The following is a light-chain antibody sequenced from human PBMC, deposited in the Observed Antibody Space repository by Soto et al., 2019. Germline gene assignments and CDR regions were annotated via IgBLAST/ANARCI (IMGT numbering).Light chain of an antibody. V-gene: IGLV2-23*01. CDR2: EGN. J-gene: IGLJ1*01. CDR1: STDLGSFNL. CDR3: CSHGSNSYV. Sequence: QSVLIQPASVSGSPGQSITVSCTGSSTDLGSFNLVSWYQQHPGKAPKLIFYEGNRRPAGVSPRFSASKSGNTAYLTISGLQAEDEADYYCCSHGSNSYVFGTGTKVTVL.